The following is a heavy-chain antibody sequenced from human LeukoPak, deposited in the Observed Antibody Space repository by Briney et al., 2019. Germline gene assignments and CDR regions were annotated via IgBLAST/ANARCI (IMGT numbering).Heavy chain of an antibody. Sequence: SETLSLTCTVSGGSISSYYWSWIRQPPGKGLEWIGYIYYSGSTNYNPSLKSRVTISVDTSKNQFSLKLNSVTTADTAVYYCARDRGSSGRDAFDIWGRGTMVTVSS. CDR2: IYYSGST. D-gene: IGHD6-19*01. J-gene: IGHJ3*02. CDR1: GGSISSYY. CDR3: ARDRGSSGRDAFDI. V-gene: IGHV4-59*01.